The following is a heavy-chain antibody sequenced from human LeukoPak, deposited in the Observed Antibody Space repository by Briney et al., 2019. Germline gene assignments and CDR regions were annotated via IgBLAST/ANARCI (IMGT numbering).Heavy chain of an antibody. CDR3: ARGVLYSSGWLGVFDY. J-gene: IGHJ4*02. CDR1: GYTFTDYY. CDR2: INPNSGGT. D-gene: IGHD6-19*01. V-gene: IGHV1-2*06. Sequence: ASVEVSCKASGYTFTDYYMHWVRQAPGQGLEWMGRINPNSGGTNYAQKFQGRVTMTRDTSISTAYMELSSLRSEDTAVYYCARGVLYSSGWLGVFDYWGQGTLVTVSS.